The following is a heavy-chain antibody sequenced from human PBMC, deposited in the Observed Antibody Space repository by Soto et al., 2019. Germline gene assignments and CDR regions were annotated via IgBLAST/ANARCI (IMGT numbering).Heavy chain of an antibody. V-gene: IGHV3-33*01. J-gene: IGHJ6*02. CDR1: GFTFSSYG. D-gene: IGHD6-13*01. CDR2: IWYDGTNK. Sequence: QVQLVESGGGVVQPGRSLRLSCAASGFTFSSYGMHWVRQAPGKGLEWVAVIWYDGTNKYYADSVKGRFTISRDNSXXTXXLQMNSLRAEDTAVYYCARDRGAAAGTRYYYGMDVWGQGTTVTVSS. CDR3: ARDRGAAAGTRYYYGMDV.